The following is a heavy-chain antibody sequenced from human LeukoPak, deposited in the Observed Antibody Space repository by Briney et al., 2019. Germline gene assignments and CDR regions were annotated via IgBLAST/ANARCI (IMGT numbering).Heavy chain of an antibody. CDR1: GFSFSSYS. D-gene: IGHD3-3*01. V-gene: IGHV3-48*01. CDR3: AKCYDFWSGYLWY. Sequence: GGSLRLSCAASGFSFSSYSMNWVRQAPGKGLEWVSYISSSSSTIYYADSVKGRFTISRDNAKNSLYLQMNSLRAEDTAVYYCAKCYDFWSGYLWYWGQGTLVTVSS. CDR2: ISSSSSTI. J-gene: IGHJ4*02.